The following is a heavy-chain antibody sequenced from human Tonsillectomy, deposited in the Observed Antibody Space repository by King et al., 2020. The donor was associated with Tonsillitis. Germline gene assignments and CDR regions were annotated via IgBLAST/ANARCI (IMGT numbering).Heavy chain of an antibody. V-gene: IGHV4-31*03. J-gene: IGHJ4*02. Sequence: VQLQESGPGLVKPSQTLSLTCTVSGGSISSGGYYWSWIRQPPGKGLEWIGDIYYRGCTYSNPSLKSRGTISVDTSKNQFSLKLSSVTAADTAVYYCARDSNWNDEGLDYWGQGTLVTVSS. D-gene: IGHD1-1*01. CDR1: GGSISSGGYY. CDR2: IYYRGCT. CDR3: ARDSNWNDEGLDY.